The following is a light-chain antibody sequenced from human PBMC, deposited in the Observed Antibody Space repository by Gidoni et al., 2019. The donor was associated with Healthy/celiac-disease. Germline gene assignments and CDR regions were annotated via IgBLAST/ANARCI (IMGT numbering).Light chain of an antibody. J-gene: IGLJ2*01. V-gene: IGLV3-1*01. CDR2: QDS. CDR3: QAWDTYVV. CDR1: KLGDKY. Sequence: SYELTQPPSVSVSPGQTASITCSGVKLGDKYACWYQRKPGQSPVLVIYQDSKRPSGIPERFSGSNSGNTATLTIRGTQAMDEADYYCQAWDTYVVFGGGTKLTVL.